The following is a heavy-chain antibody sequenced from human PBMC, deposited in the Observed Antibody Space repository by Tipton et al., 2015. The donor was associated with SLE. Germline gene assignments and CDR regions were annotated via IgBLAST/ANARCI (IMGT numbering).Heavy chain of an antibody. Sequence: TLSLTCTVSGGSISTFYWSWIRQPPGKGLEWLGEINHSGTTNYKSSLKSRVTISVDTSKNQFSLKVTSVTAADTAVYYCARLNLLDIVAGFDYWGQGTLVTVSS. CDR2: INHSGTT. CDR1: GGSISTFY. D-gene: IGHD5-12*01. J-gene: IGHJ4*02. CDR3: ARLNLLDIVAGFDY. V-gene: IGHV4-34*01.